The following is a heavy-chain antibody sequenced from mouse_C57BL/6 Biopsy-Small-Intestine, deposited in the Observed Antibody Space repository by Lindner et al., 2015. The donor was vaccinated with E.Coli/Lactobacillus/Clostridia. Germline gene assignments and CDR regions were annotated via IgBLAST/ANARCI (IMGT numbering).Heavy chain of an antibody. CDR1: GFHIKDDY. J-gene: IGHJ2*01. CDR3: TTGGTTVVATKDFDY. CDR2: IDPANGDT. D-gene: IGHD1-1*01. Sequence: VQLQESGAELVRPGASVKLSCTASGFHIKDDYLHWVKQRPEQGLEWIGWIDPANGDTEYASKFQGKATITADTSSNTAYLQLSSLTSEDTAVYYCTTGGTTVVATKDFDYWGQGTTLTVSS. V-gene: IGHV14-4*01.